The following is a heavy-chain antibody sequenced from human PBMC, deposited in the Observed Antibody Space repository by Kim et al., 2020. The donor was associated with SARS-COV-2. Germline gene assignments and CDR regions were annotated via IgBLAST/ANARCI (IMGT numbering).Heavy chain of an antibody. Sequence: GGSLRLSCAASGFTFSSYGMHWVRQAPGKGLEWVAVIWYDGSNKYYADSVKGRFTISRDNSKNTLYLQMNSLRAEDTAVYYCARGHSSGWYYFDYWGQGTLVTVSS. CDR2: IWYDGSNK. CDR3: ARGHSSGWYYFDY. J-gene: IGHJ4*02. D-gene: IGHD6-19*01. CDR1: GFTFSSYG. V-gene: IGHV3-33*01.